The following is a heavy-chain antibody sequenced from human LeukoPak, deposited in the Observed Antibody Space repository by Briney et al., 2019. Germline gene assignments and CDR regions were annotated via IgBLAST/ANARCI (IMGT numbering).Heavy chain of an antibody. V-gene: IGHV1-18*01. CDR2: ITAYNGNT. Sequence: ASVKVSCKTSGYTFSTYGISWVRQAPGQGLEWMGWITAYNGNTVYARKFQDRVTMTTDTSTDTSSMEVRSLTSDDTAVYYCAGDVIPARTVGSGTYDETYFYYYAMDVWGPGTTVIVSS. D-gene: IGHD3-10*01. CDR3: AGDVIPARTVGSGTYDETYFYYYAMDV. CDR1: GYTFSTYG. J-gene: IGHJ6*02.